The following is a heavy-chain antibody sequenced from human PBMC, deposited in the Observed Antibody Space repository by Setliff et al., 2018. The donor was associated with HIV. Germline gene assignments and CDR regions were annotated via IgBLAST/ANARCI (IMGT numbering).Heavy chain of an antibody. D-gene: IGHD6-19*01. V-gene: IGHV3-23*01. CDR2: ISGSGGST. CDR1: GFTFSTYT. CDR3: AKDSSGWLGYFDY. Sequence: AGGSLRLSCVVSGFTFSTYTMSWVRQAPGKGLEWVSAISGSGGSTYYADSVKGRFTISRDNSKNTLYLQMNSLRAEDTAVYYCAKDSSGWLGYFDYWGQGTLVTVSS. J-gene: IGHJ4*02.